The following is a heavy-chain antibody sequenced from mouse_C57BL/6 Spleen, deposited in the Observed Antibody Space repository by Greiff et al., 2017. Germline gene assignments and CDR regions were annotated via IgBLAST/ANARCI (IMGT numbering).Heavy chain of an antibody. D-gene: IGHD1-1*01. V-gene: IGHV1-72*01. J-gene: IGHJ4*01. CDR2: IDPNSGGT. CDR3: ARGDYGSSYSMDY. CDR1: GYTFTSYW. Sequence: QVQLQQPGAELVKPGASVKLSCKASGYTFTSYWMHWVKQRPGQGLEWIGRIDPNSGGTKYNEKFKSKATLTVDKPSSTAYMQLSSLTSEDSAVYYCARGDYGSSYSMDYWGQGTSVTVSS.